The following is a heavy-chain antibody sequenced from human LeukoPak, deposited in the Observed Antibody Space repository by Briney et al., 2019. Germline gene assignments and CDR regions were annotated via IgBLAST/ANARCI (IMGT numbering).Heavy chain of an antibody. CDR2: FDPEDGET. J-gene: IGHJ3*02. CDR3: AKEMGGYGDYPDAWGAFDI. V-gene: IGHV1-24*01. CDR1: GYTLTELS. Sequence: ASVKVSCKVSGYTLTELSMHWVRQAPGKGLEWMGGFDPEDGETIYAQKFQGRVTMTEDTPTDTAYMELNSLRAEDTAVYYCAKEMGGYGDYPDAWGAFDIWGQGTMVTVSS. D-gene: IGHD4-17*01.